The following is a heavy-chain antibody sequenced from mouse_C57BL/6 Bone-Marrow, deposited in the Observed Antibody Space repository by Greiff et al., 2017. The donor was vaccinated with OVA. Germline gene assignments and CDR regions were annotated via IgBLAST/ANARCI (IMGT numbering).Heavy chain of an antibody. CDR2: IDPENGDT. V-gene: IGHV14-4*01. J-gene: IGHJ1*03. CDR3: TTWGDGYYLYWYFDV. D-gene: IGHD2-3*01. Sequence: EVRLQQSGAELVRPGASVKLSCTASGFNIKDDYMHWVKQRPEQGLEWIGWIDPENGDTEYASKFQGKATITADTSSNTAYLQLSSLTSEDTAVYYCTTWGDGYYLYWYFDVWGTGTTVTVSS. CDR1: GFNIKDDY.